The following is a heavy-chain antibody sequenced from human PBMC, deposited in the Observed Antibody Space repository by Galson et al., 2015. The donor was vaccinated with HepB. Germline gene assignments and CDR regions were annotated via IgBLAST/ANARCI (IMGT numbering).Heavy chain of an antibody. Sequence: SLRLSCAASGFTFSCHGMHWVRQAPGKGLEWVAVIWYDGSNKYYADSVKGRFSISRDNSKNTVYLQMNSLRVEDTAVYHCVREGGSGWAGLAGAFDIWGQGTMVTVSS. D-gene: IGHD6-19*01. CDR3: VREGGSGWAGLAGAFDI. J-gene: IGHJ3*02. CDR2: IWYDGSNK. V-gene: IGHV3-33*01. CDR1: GFTFSCHG.